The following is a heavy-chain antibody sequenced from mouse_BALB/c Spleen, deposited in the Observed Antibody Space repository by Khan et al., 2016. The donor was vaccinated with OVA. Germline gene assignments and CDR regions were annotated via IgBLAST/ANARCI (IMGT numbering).Heavy chain of an antibody. Sequence: QMQLEESGAELAKPGASVKMSCKASGYTFTTYWMHWVKQRPGQGLEWIGYINPTSGYTDYNEKFKDRATLSADRSSSTAYMQLSSLTSEESAVYYCTRDRIDYWGQGTTLTVSS. J-gene: IGHJ2*01. CDR3: TRDRIDY. CDR2: INPTSGYT. CDR1: GYTFTTYW. V-gene: IGHV1-7*01.